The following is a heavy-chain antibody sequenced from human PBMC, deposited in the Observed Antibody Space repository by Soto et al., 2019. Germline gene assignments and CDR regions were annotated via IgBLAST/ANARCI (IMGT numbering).Heavy chain of an antibody. D-gene: IGHD2-15*01. CDR1: GFNFSSYA. CDR2: ISGSGGGT. Sequence: PGGSLRLSCAASGFNFSSYAMSWVRQAPGKGLEWVSAISGSGGGTYYAGSVKGRFTISRDNSKDTLYLQMNSLRAEDTAVYYCAKDLRYLYCSGGDCYSAPFDYWGQGTLVTVSS. J-gene: IGHJ4*02. V-gene: IGHV3-23*01. CDR3: AKDLRYLYCSGGDCYSAPFDY.